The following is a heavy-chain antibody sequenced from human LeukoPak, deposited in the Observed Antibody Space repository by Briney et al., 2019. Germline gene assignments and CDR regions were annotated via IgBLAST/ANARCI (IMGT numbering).Heavy chain of an antibody. CDR3: ARKGWLAFDY. CDR1: GGSISSSSYY. Sequence: PSETLSLTCTVSGGSISSSSYYWGWIRQPPGKGLEWIGSIYYSGSTYYNPSLKSRVTISVDTSKNQFSLKLSSVTAADTAVYYCARKGWLAFDYWGQGTLVTVSS. D-gene: IGHD5-24*01. CDR2: IYYSGST. V-gene: IGHV4-39*01. J-gene: IGHJ4*02.